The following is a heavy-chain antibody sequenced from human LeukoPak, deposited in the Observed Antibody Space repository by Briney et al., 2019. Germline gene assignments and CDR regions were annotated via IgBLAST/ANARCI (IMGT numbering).Heavy chain of an antibody. D-gene: IGHD5-12*01. CDR1: AGSFSGYY. J-gene: IGHJ6*03. Sequence: SETLSPTCAVYAGSFSGYYWSWIRHPPGKGLEWIGEINHSGSTNYNPSLKRRVTISVDTSKNQLSLQLSSVTAADTAVYYCARAVATITSYYNYYMDVWGKGTTVTVSS. CDR3: ARAVATITSYYNYYMDV. V-gene: IGHV4-34*01. CDR2: INHSGST.